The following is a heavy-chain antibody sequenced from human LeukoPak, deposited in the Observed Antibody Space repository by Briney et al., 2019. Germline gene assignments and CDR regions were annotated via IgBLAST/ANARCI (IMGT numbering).Heavy chain of an antibody. CDR3: ASLARNGDYDSSGYAFDI. Sequence: GASVNVSCKASGYTFTSYDINWVRQATGQGLEWMGWVNPNSGNTGYAQKFQGRVTMTRNTSISTAYMELSSLRSEDTAVYYCASLARNGDYDSSGYAFDIWGQGTMVTVSS. CDR2: VNPNSGNT. CDR1: GYTFTSYD. D-gene: IGHD3-22*01. V-gene: IGHV1-8*01. J-gene: IGHJ3*02.